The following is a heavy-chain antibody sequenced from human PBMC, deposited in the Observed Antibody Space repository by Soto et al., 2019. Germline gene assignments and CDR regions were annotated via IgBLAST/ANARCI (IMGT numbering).Heavy chain of an antibody. CDR1: GLSFSTYW. Sequence: PGGSLRLSCVASGLSFSTYWMSWVRQVPGTGLEWVANIKADGSETHYVDSVRGRFAISRDNAKTSLYLQVNSLRAEDTAVYYCAKGGHIDFCGQGTLVTVSS. V-gene: IGHV3-7*03. CDR2: IKADGSET. D-gene: IGHD3-16*01. CDR3: AKGGHIDF. J-gene: IGHJ4*02.